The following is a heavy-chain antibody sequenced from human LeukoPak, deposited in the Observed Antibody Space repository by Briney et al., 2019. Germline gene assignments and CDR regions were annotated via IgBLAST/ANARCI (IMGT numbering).Heavy chain of an antibody. Sequence: GGSLRLSCAVSGFTFDDYGMRWDSPAQKKGLGWDSGTNWNGGSTGDADSVKGRFTSSRDNAKNSLYLQMNSLRAEDTAVYYCAKYRGYYDSSFYFDYWGQGTLVTVSS. CDR3: AKYRGYYDSSFYFDY. J-gene: IGHJ4*02. V-gene: IGHV3-20*04. D-gene: IGHD3-22*01. CDR1: GFTFDDYG. CDR2: TNWNGGST.